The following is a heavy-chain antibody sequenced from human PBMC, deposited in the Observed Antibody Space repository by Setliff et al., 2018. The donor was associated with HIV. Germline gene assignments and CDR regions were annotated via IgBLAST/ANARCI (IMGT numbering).Heavy chain of an antibody. CDR1: GYSISTAYY. CDR2: VYHSGTT. J-gene: IGHJ4*02. D-gene: IGHD3-3*01. Sequence: PSETLSLTCAVSGYSISTAYYWGWIRQPPGKGLEWIGSVYHSGTTYYNPSLKSRVTISVGMSNNQFSLKVTSVTAADTAVYYCMRGRSITIFGVAYFDFWGQGTQVTVSS. CDR3: MRGRSITIFGVAYFDF. V-gene: IGHV4-38-2*01.